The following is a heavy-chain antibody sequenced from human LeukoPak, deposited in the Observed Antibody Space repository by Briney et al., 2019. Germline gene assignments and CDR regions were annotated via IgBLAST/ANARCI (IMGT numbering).Heavy chain of an antibody. V-gene: IGHV3-49*04. CDR2: IRSKAYGGTT. CDR3: SRNYYGDSGGFFDY. D-gene: IGHD4-17*01. CDR1: GFTFGDYA. Sequence: GGSLRLSCTASGFTFGDYAMSWVRQAPGKGLEWVGFIRSKAYGGTTEYAASVKGRLTISRDDSKSIAYLQMNSLKTEDTALYYCSRNYYGDSGGFFDYWGQGALVTVSP. J-gene: IGHJ4*02.